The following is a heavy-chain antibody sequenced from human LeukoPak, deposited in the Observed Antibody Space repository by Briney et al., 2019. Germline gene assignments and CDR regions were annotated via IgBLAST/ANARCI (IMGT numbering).Heavy chain of an antibody. CDR3: ARAGDQGRYLDWLPGFDP. CDR1: GGTFSSYV. J-gene: IGHJ5*02. D-gene: IGHD3-9*01. Sequence: SVKVSCKASGGTFSSYVINWVRQAPGQGLEWMGGILPIFGTSIYSQQFQGRVTITADESTNTAYMELNRLRSDDTATYYCARAGDQGRYLDWLPGFDPWGQGTLVTVSS. V-gene: IGHV1-69*01. CDR2: ILPIFGTS.